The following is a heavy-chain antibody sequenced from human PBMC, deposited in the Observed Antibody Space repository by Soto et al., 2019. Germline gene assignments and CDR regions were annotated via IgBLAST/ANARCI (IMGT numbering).Heavy chain of an antibody. CDR1: GFTFSSYA. CDR3: ARGYGGQDIAARREGRYYYYGMDV. V-gene: IGHV3-30-3*01. D-gene: IGHD6-6*01. CDR2: ISYDGSNK. Sequence: QVQLVESGGGVVQPGRSLRLSCAASGFTFSSYAMHWVRQAPGKGLEWVAVISYDGSNKYYADSVKGRFTISRDNSKNTLYLQMNSLRAEDTAVYYCARGYGGQDIAARREGRYYYYGMDVWGQGTTVTVSS. J-gene: IGHJ6*02.